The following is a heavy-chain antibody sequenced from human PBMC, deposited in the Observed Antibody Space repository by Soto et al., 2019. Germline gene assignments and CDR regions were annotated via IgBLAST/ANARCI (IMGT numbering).Heavy chain of an antibody. CDR1: GGTFHSSP. CDR3: ARWLCTEGDVAFTGPFDY. V-gene: IGHV1-69*13. CDR2: VSRKFGTA. D-gene: IGHD2-8*02. Sequence: KHLLASVKVSCKTSGGTFHSSPVGWVRQAPGQGLEWMGFVSRKFGTANYAQKFQGRVTMTADASTRTSDMELSGLTFEDTAVYYCARWLCTEGDVAFTGPFDYSGQGTQVTVSS. J-gene: IGHJ4*02.